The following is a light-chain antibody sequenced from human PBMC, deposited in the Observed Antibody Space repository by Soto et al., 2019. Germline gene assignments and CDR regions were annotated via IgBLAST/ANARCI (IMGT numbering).Light chain of an antibody. CDR3: QQYNNWPRKT. J-gene: IGKJ1*01. CDR2: GAS. Sequence: EIVMTPSPATLSVSPGERATLSCRASQSVSSNLAWYQQKPGQAPRLLIYGASTRATGIPARFSGSGSGTEFTLTISSLQSEDFAVYYCQQYNNWPRKTFGQGTKWIS. V-gene: IGKV3-15*01. CDR1: QSVSSN.